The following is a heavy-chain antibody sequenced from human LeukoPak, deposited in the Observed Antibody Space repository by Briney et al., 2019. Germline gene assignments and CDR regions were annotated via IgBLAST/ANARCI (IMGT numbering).Heavy chain of an antibody. CDR2: IIPIFGTA. CDR3: ARGPVPAAMRGGWFDP. D-gene: IGHD2-2*01. J-gene: IGHJ5*02. CDR1: GGTFSSYA. Sequence: EASVKVSCKASGGTFSSYAISWVRQAPGQGLEWMGGIIPIFGTANYAQKFQGRVTITTDESTSTAYMELSSLRSEDTAVYYCARGPVPAAMRGGWFDPWGQGTLVTVSS. V-gene: IGHV1-69*05.